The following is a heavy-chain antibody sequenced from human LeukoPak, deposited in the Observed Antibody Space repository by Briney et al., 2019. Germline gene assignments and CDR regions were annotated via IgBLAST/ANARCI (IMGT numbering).Heavy chain of an antibody. V-gene: IGHV1-18*01. D-gene: IGHD3/OR15-3a*01. J-gene: IGHJ5*02. CDR3: ARDPDGLRWFDP. Sequence: ASVKVSCKASGYTFTDYALTWVRQAPGQGLEWMGWISPDNGNTNYAQKFQGRVSMTTDTSTDTAYMELRSLNSDDTAVYYCARDPDGLRWFDPWGQGTLVTVSS. CDR1: GYTFTDYA. CDR2: ISPDNGNT.